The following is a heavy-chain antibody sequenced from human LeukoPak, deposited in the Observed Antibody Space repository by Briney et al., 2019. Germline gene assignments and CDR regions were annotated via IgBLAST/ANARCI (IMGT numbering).Heavy chain of an antibody. CDR2: IHYGGST. D-gene: IGHD2-15*01. CDR1: GGSIATYY. Sequence: SETLSLTCSVSGGSIATYYWSWIRQPPGKGLEWIAWIHYGGSTKYNPSLKSRVTISLDTSNNQFSLKLSSATAADTAVYHCAKFASVAGGTNWFDAWGQGTLVTVSA. V-gene: IGHV4-59*08. CDR3: AKFASVAGGTNWFDA. J-gene: IGHJ5*02.